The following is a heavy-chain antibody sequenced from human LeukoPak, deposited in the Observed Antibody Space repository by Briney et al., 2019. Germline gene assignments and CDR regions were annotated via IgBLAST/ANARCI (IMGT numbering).Heavy chain of an antibody. CDR2: INGSGNRT. CDR1: GFTFSRNA. J-gene: IGHJ4*02. V-gene: IGHV3-23*01. D-gene: IGHD3-10*01. CDR3: AREEGEWFGELILPFEY. Sequence: GGSLRLSCAASGFTFSRNAMGWVRQAAGKGLEWVSAINGSGNRTYYADSVKGRFTISRDNSKNTLYLQMNSLRAEDTAVYYCAREEGEWFGELILPFEYWGQGTLVTVSS.